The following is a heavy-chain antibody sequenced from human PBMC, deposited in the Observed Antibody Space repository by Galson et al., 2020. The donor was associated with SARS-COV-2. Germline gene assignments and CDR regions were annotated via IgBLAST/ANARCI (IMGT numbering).Heavy chain of an antibody. CDR2: ISAYTGNT. D-gene: IGHD3-3*01. Sequence: ASVKVSCKASGYTFTSYGISWVRQAPGHGLEWMGWISAYTGNTNYAQKLQGRVTMTTDTSTSTAYMELRSLRSDDTAVYYCAREGLRFLEWLLALDYWGQGTLVTVSS. V-gene: IGHV1-18*01. CDR3: AREGLRFLEWLLALDY. J-gene: IGHJ4*02. CDR1: GYTFTSYG.